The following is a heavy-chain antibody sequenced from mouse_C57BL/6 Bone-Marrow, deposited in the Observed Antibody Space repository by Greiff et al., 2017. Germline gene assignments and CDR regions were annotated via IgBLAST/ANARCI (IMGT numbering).Heavy chain of an antibody. Sequence: QVQLKQSGAELVKPGASVKLSCKASGYTFTSYWMHWVKQRPGRGLEWIGRIDPNSGGTKYNEKFKSKATLTVDKPSSTAYMQLSSLTSEDSAVYYCAREDYYGSSYGAWFAYWGQGTLVTVSA. J-gene: IGHJ3*01. CDR3: AREDYYGSSYGAWFAY. CDR1: GYTFTSYW. V-gene: IGHV1-72*01. D-gene: IGHD1-1*01. CDR2: IDPNSGGT.